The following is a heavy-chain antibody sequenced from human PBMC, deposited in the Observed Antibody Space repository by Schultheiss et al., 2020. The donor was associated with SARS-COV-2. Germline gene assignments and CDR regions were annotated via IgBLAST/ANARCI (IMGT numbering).Heavy chain of an antibody. J-gene: IGHJ4*02. CDR3: ARPRRITGTLDY. D-gene: IGHD1-20*01. CDR2: ISGSGGST. V-gene: IGHV3-23*01. Sequence: GGSLRLSCAASGFTFSSYAMSWVRQAPGKGLEWVSAISGSGGSTYYADSVKGRFTISRDNSKNTLYLQMNSLRAEDTAVYYCARPRRITGTLDYWGQGTLVTVSS. CDR1: GFTFSSYA.